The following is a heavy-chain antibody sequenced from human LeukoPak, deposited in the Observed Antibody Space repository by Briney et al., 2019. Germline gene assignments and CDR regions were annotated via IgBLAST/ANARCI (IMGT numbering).Heavy chain of an antibody. J-gene: IGHJ3*02. CDR1: GFTFSSYA. Sequence: PGGSLRLSCVASGFTFSSYAMSWVRQAPGKGLEWVSGISGSGGSTYYADSVRGRFTISRDNSKNTLYLQMNSLRAEDTAVYYCAKDGAPIGSSGYDPFAFDIWGQGTMVTVSS. CDR2: ISGSGGST. D-gene: IGHD5-12*01. CDR3: AKDGAPIGSSGYDPFAFDI. V-gene: IGHV3-23*01.